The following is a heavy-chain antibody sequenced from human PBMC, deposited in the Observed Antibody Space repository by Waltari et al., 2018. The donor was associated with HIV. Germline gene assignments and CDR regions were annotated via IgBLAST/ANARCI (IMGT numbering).Heavy chain of an antibody. CDR2: IYTSGST. V-gene: IGHV4-61*02. D-gene: IGHD3-3*01. CDR1: GGPISSGSYY. J-gene: IGHJ6*02. CDR3: ARGYYDFFMDV. Sequence: QVQLQESGPGLVKPSQTLSLTCTVSGGPISSGSYYWSWIRQPAGKGLEWIGRIYTSGSTNYNPSLKSRVTISVDTSKNQFSLKLSSVTAADTAVYYCARGYYDFFMDVWGQGTTVTVSS.